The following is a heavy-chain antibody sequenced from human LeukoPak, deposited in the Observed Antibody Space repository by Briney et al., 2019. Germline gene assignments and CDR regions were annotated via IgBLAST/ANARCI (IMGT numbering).Heavy chain of an antibody. J-gene: IGHJ4*02. CDR3: ASLENDSSGYPKSFDY. CDR2: IYYSGST. Sequence: SETLSLTCTVSGGSISSYYWSWIRQPPWKGLEWIGYIYYSGSTNYNPSLKSRVTISVDTSKNQFSLKLSSVTAADTAVYYCASLENDSSGYPKSFDYWGQGTLVTVSS. V-gene: IGHV4-59*01. D-gene: IGHD3-22*01. CDR1: GGSISSYY.